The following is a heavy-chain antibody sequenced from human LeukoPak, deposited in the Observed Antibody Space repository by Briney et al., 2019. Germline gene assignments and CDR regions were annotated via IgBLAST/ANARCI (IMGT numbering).Heavy chain of an antibody. J-gene: IGHJ4*02. Sequence: SETLSLTCAVYGGSFSGYYWSWIRQPPGKGLEWIGEINHSGSTNYNPSLRSRVTISVDTSKNQFSLKLSSVTAADTAVYYCARGGRLVGATDLFGYWGQGTLVTVSS. CDR2: INHSGST. CDR1: GGSFSGYY. V-gene: IGHV4-34*01. D-gene: IGHD1-26*01. CDR3: ARGGRLVGATDLFGY.